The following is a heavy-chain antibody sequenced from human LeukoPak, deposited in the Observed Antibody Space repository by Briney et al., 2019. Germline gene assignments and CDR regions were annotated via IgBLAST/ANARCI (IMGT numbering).Heavy chain of an antibody. D-gene: IGHD3-22*01. CDR3: AKDHHYSDIHYYFDY. CDR2: ISYYGSNK. J-gene: IGHJ4*02. CDR1: GFTFSSYG. Sequence: GGSLRLSCAASGFTFSSYGMRWVRQAPGKGRGWVAVISYYGSNKYYTHSAKGRFTISRDNSKNTLYLQMNSLRAEDTAVYYCAKDHHYSDIHYYFDYWGQGTLVTVSS. V-gene: IGHV3-30*18.